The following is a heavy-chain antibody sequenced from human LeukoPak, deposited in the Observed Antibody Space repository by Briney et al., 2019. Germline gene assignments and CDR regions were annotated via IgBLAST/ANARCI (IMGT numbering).Heavy chain of an antibody. CDR1: GFTFSSYG. CDR3: ARGLSGSYYN. J-gene: IGHJ4*02. D-gene: IGHD1-26*01. CDR2: IRYDGSDK. Sequence: GGSLRLSCAASGFTFSSYGMHWVRQAPGKGLVWVAFIRYDGSDKYYAESVKGRFTISRDNSKNTLYLQMGSLRAEDMAVYYCARGLSGSYYNWGQGTLVTVSS. V-gene: IGHV3-30*02.